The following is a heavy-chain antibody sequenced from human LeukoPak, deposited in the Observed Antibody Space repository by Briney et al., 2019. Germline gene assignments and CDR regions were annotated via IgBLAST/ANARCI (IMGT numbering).Heavy chain of an antibody. J-gene: IGHJ3*02. D-gene: IGHD2-2*01. CDR2: VYTSGST. CDR3: ARGHCSSTSCALEAFDI. CDR1: GASISSGSYY. Sequence: SQTLSLTCTVSGASISSGSYYWSWIRQPAGKGLEWIGRVYTSGSTNYNPSLKSRVTISVDTSKNQFSLKLSSVTAADTAVYYCARGHCSSTSCALEAFDIWGQGTLVTVSS. V-gene: IGHV4-61*02.